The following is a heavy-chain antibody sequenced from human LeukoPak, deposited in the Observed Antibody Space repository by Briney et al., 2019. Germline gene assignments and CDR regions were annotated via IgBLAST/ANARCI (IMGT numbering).Heavy chain of an antibody. V-gene: IGHV3-33*06. D-gene: IGHD6-6*01. CDR3: AKMSSSADAFDI. Sequence: GGSLRLSCAASGFTFSSYGMHWVRQAPGKGLEWVALIWFDGSNKYYADSVKGRFTISRDNSKNTLYLQMNSLRAEDTAVYYCAKMSSSADAFDIWGQGTMVTVSS. CDR1: GFTFSSYG. J-gene: IGHJ3*02. CDR2: IWFDGSNK.